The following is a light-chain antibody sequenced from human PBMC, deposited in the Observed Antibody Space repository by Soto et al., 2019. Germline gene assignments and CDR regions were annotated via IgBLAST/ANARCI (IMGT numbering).Light chain of an antibody. CDR1: QSISRN. Sequence: DIQMTQSPSSLSASVGDRVTITCRASQSISRNLNWYQHKPGKAPKLLIYAASSLQNGVPSRFSGGGSGTDFTLSISSLQPEDFGTYYCQQSYTTASITFGQGTLLEIK. J-gene: IGKJ5*01. CDR2: AAS. CDR3: QQSYTTASIT. V-gene: IGKV1-39*01.